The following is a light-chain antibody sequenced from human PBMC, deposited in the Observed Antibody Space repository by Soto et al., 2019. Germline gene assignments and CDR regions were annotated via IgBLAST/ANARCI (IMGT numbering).Light chain of an antibody. Sequence: QSVLPQPPSASGSPGQSVTISCTGTSSDVGGYNYVSWYQHHPGKAPKVMVYEVSKRPSGVPDRFSGSKSGNTASLTVSGLQAEDEADYYCSSRAGSAPYVFGTGTKVTVL. CDR2: EVS. J-gene: IGLJ1*01. CDR3: SSRAGSAPYV. CDR1: SSDVGGYNY. V-gene: IGLV2-8*01.